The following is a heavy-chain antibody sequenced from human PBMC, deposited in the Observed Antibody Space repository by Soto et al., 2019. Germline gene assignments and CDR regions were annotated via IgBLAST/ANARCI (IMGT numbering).Heavy chain of an antibody. CDR2: ISYDGSNK. Sequence: QVQLVESGGGVVQPGRSLRLSCAASGFTFSSYAMHWVRQAPGKGLEWVAVISYDGSNKYYADSVKGRFTISRDNSKNTLYLQMNSLRAEDTAVYYCARVPSSSGRAHFDYWGQGNLVTVSS. CDR1: GFTFSSYA. J-gene: IGHJ4*02. CDR3: ARVPSSSGRAHFDY. D-gene: IGHD2-15*01. V-gene: IGHV3-30-3*01.